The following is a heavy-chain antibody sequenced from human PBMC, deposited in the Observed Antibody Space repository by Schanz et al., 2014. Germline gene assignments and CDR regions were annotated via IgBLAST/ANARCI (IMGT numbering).Heavy chain of an antibody. CDR1: GFTFNSYA. CDR3: AKGMGYCSGGTCYDYYYYGLDV. V-gene: IGHV3-23*05. J-gene: IGHJ6*02. CDR2: IYASGAT. Sequence: EVQLLDSGGGLVQPGGSLRLSCAASGFTFNSYAMTWVRQAPGKGLEWVSSIYASGATYYADSVKRRFTISRDNSENTLYLQMNSLSADDTAVFYCAKGMGYCSGGTCYDYYYYGLDVWGQGTTVTVSS. D-gene: IGHD2-15*01.